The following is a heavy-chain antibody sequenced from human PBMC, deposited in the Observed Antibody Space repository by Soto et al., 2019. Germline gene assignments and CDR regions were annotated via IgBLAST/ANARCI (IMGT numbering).Heavy chain of an antibody. Sequence: SETLSLTCTVSGGSISSYYWSWIRQPPGKGLEWIGYIYYSGSTNYNPSLKSRVTISVDTSKNQFSLKLSSVTAADTAVYYCARQGGSSGWQLIDYWGQGTLVTVSS. J-gene: IGHJ4*02. V-gene: IGHV4-59*08. CDR1: GGSISSYY. CDR3: ARQGGSSGWQLIDY. D-gene: IGHD6-19*01. CDR2: IYYSGST.